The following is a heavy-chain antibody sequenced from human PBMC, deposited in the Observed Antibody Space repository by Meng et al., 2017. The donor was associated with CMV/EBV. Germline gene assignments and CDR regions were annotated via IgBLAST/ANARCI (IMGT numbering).Heavy chain of an antibody. V-gene: IGHV3-48*03. D-gene: IGHD6-19*01. CDR2: ISSSGSTI. Sequence: GGSLRLSCAASGFTFSSYEMNWVRQAPGKGLEWVSYISSSGSTIYYADSVKGRFTISRDNAKNSLYLQMNSLRAEDTAVYYCARAVDSSGWYLLDYWGQGTLVTVS. CDR1: GFTFSSYE. J-gene: IGHJ4*02. CDR3: ARAVDSSGWYLLDY.